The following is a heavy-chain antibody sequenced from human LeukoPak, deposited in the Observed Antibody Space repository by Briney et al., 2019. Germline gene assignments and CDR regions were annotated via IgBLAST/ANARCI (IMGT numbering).Heavy chain of an antibody. CDR2: ITSGSSYI. Sequence: GGSLRLSCAASGFTFSSYAMSWVRQAPGQRLEWVSSITSGSSYIYYADSVKGRFTISRDNAKSSLYLQMDSLRAEDTAVYYCARDPYSGNYGAYYYYYMDVWGKGTTVTISS. J-gene: IGHJ6*03. CDR3: ARDPYSGNYGAYYYYYMDV. D-gene: IGHD1-26*01. CDR1: GFTFSSYA. V-gene: IGHV3-21*01.